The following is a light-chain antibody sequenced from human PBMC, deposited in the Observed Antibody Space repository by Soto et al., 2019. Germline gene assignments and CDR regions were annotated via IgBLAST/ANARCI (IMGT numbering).Light chain of an antibody. CDR2: DAS. CDR3: QQRSTWPPFS. Sequence: EIVLTQSPATLSSFPGDRVTLSCRASQSIGSYLAWYQHKLGQPPRLLIYDASNRATGIPVRFSGSGSGTDFTLTISSLEPEDFAVYYCQQRSTWPPFSFGPGTKVDIK. CDR1: QSIGSY. J-gene: IGKJ3*01. V-gene: IGKV3-11*01.